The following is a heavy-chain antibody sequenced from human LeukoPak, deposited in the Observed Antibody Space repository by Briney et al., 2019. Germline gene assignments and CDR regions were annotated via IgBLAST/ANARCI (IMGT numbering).Heavy chain of an antibody. CDR2: IGSSGGTK. Sequence: GGSLRLSCAASGFAFSIYALSWVRQAPGKGLEWVSYIGSSGGTKYYADSVKGRFTISRDNAKNSLYLQMNSLRAEDTAVYFCARDTVDGYIYFDYWGQGTLVTVSS. CDR3: ARDTVDGYIYFDY. V-gene: IGHV3-11*01. J-gene: IGHJ4*02. D-gene: IGHD5-12*01. CDR1: GFAFSIYA.